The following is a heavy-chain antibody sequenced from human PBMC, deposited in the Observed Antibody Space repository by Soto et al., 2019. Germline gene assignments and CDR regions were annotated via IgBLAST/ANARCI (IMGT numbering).Heavy chain of an antibody. CDR3: ASRIGGFLAEPFDY. J-gene: IGHJ4*02. CDR1: GGFISTYF. Sequence: SETLSLTCTVSGGFISTYFWSWIRQVPGKGPEWIGYIFYNGTTNYNPSLKSRVTMSVDTSKNQFSLKLNSVTAADTAVYYCASRIGGFLAEPFDYWGQGTLVTSPQ. D-gene: IGHD2-15*01. V-gene: IGHV4-59*01. CDR2: IFYNGTT.